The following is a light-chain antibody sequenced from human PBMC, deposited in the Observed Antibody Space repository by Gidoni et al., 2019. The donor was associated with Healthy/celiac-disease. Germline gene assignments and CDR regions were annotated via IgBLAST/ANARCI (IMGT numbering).Light chain of an antibody. CDR3: SSYTSTSTLV. CDR1: SSDVGGYNY. J-gene: IGLJ3*02. Sequence: QSALTPPASVSGSPGQSITISCTRTSSDVGGYNYVSWYQQHPGRAPKLMIYDVINRPSGGSSRFSGSKSGNTASLTIAGLQAEDEADYYCSSYTSTSTLVFGGGTKLTGL. V-gene: IGLV2-14*01. CDR2: DVI.